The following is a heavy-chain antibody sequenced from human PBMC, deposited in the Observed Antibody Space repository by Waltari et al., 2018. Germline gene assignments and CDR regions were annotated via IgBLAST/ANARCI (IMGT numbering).Heavy chain of an antibody. Sequence: EVQLLESGGGLVQPGGSLRLSCAASGFTFSSYAMSWVRQAPGKGLEWVSAISGSGGSTYYADSVKGRFTISRDNSKNTLDLQMNSLRAEDTAVYDCAKDRDDFWSGSYFDYWGQGTLVTVSS. J-gene: IGHJ4*02. CDR1: GFTFSSYA. D-gene: IGHD3-3*01. V-gene: IGHV3-23*01. CDR2: ISGSGGST. CDR3: AKDRDDFWSGSYFDY.